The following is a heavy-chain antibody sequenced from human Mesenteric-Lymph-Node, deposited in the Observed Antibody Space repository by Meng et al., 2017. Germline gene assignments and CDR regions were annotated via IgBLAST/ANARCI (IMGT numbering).Heavy chain of an antibody. J-gene: IGHJ5*02. CDR3: ARVYYDSSGLNWLDP. CDR1: GDSISNGEYY. V-gene: IGHV4-31*03. D-gene: IGHD3-22*01. Sequence: QVQLQESGPGRVKPSETLSLTCTVSGDSISNGEYYWSWIRQHPGKGLECIGHMYHSGNTYYNPSLKSRVTMSVDTSKNQFSVNLNSVTAADSAIYYCARVYYDSSGLNWLDPWGQGTLVTVSS. CDR2: MYHSGNT.